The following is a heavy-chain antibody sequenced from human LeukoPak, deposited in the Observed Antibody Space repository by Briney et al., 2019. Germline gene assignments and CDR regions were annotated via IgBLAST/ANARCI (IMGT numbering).Heavy chain of an antibody. V-gene: IGHV3-30*02. D-gene: IGHD1-26*01. CDR3: AASGSYLDYYYYMDV. CDR2: IRHDGGNA. CDR1: GFSFSNYG. Sequence: PGGSLRLSCAASGFSFSNYGMHLVRQAPGKGLEWVTFIRHDGGNAYYADSVKGRFTISRDNSKNTLYLQMNGLRAEDTAVYYCAASGSYLDYYYYMDVWGKGTTVTVSS. J-gene: IGHJ6*03.